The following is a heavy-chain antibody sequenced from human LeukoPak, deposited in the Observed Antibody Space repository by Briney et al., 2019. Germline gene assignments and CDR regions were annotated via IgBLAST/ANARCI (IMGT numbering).Heavy chain of an antibody. CDR3: ARDRYPGTSYFDY. Sequence: GGSLRLSCAASGFTFSSYWMTWVRQAPGKGLEWVSYISSSSSTIYYADSVKGRFTISRDNAKNSLYLQMNSLRAEDTAAYYCARDRYPGTSYFDYWGQGTLVTVSS. CDR2: ISSSSSTI. D-gene: IGHD6-13*01. CDR1: GFTFSSYW. V-gene: IGHV3-48*01. J-gene: IGHJ4*02.